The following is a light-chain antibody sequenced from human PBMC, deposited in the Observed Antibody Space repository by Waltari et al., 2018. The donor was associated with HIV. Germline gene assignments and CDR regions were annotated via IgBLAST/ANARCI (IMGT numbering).Light chain of an antibody. V-gene: IGLV2-14*02. Sequence: QSALTQPASVCVPPRQSITISCPGPSSDVGSRNRVSWYQQQPGNAPKLIIYDVSKRPSGVSDRFSGSKSGNTASLIISGLQAEDEAHYYCRSYTTSSTFVGGGTKLTVL. CDR2: DVS. J-gene: IGLJ2*01. CDR3: RSYTTSSTF. CDR1: SSDVGSRNR.